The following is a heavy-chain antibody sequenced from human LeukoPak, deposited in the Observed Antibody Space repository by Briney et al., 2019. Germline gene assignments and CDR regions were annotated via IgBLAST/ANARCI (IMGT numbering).Heavy chain of an antibody. CDR2: IYTGDST. V-gene: IGHV3-53*05. D-gene: IGHD6-13*01. Sequence: PGGSLRLSCAASGFSVSNNYMNWVRQAPGKGLEWVAVIYTGDSTYYTKSVRGRFTISRDNSKNTLDLQLNGLRPEDTAVYYCAGPDPGIAATGTWDYLAYWGQGTRVTVSS. CDR3: AGPDPGIAATGTWDYLAY. J-gene: IGHJ4*02. CDR1: GFSVSNNY.